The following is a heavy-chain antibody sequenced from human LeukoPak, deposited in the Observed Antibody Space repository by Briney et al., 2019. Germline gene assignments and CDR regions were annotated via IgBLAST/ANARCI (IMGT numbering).Heavy chain of an antibody. V-gene: IGHV3-30-3*01. J-gene: IGHJ6*02. CDR1: GFTFSSYA. Sequence: PGGSLRLSCAASGFTFSSYAMHWVRQAPGKGLEWVAVISYDGSNKYYADSVKGRFTISRDNSKNTLYLQMNSLRAEDTAVYYCARGSGYGYLYYYYYGMDVWGQGTTVTVSS. D-gene: IGHD5-18*01. CDR3: ARGSGYGYLYYYYYGMDV. CDR2: ISYDGSNK.